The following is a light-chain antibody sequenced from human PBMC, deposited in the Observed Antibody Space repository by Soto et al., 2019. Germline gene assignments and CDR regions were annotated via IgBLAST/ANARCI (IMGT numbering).Light chain of an antibody. V-gene: IGLV1-51*01. CDR3: GTWDTSLPACV. Sequence: QSVLTPPPSVSAAPGQRVTISCSGSASHIGNNSVSWYQQLPGAAPKLLIYDDNNRPSGIPDRFPGSKSGTSATLGITGLQNGDEADYYCGTWDTSLPACVFGPGTKVTVL. CDR2: DDN. CDR1: ASHIGNNS. J-gene: IGLJ1*01.